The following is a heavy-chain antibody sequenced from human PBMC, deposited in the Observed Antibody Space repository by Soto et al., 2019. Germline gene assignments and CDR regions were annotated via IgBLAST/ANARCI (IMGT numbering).Heavy chain of an antibody. Sequence: QVQLQESGPGLVKPSQTLSLTCIVSGDSISRGGYFWTWIRQHPGKCLEWIGYIYDSGSAFYNPSLKSLVTMSVDTSKNQFSLNLRSVTAADTAVFYCARGILRPNHYMDVWGKGTAVAVSS. CDR3: ARGILRPNHYMDV. CDR2: IYDSGSA. J-gene: IGHJ6*03. D-gene: IGHD1-26*01. CDR1: GDSISRGGYF. V-gene: IGHV4-31*01.